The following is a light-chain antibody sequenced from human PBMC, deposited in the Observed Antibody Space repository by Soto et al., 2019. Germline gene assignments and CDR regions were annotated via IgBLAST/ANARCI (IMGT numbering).Light chain of an antibody. CDR2: DAS. J-gene: IGKJ4*01. V-gene: IGKV1-33*01. CDR3: QQYDNLPALT. CDR1: QDISNY. Sequence: DIQMTQSPSSLSVSVGDRVTITCQASQDISNYLNWYQQKPGKAPKLLIYDASNLETGVPSRFSGSGSGTDFTFPISSLQPEDIATYYCQQYDNLPALTFGGGTKVEIK.